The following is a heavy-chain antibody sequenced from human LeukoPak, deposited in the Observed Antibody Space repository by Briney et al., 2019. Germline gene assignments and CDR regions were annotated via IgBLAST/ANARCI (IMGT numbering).Heavy chain of an antibody. CDR1: GGSFTTYS. J-gene: IGHJ6*03. CDR3: ASAIVVVPAASYGYYMDV. D-gene: IGHD2-2*01. Sequence: SETLSLTCAVSGGSFTTYSWSWIRQPPGKGLEWIGEINHTGSTNYNPSLKSRVTISVDTSKNQFSLKLSSVTAADTAVYYCASAIVVVPAASYGYYMDVWGKGTTVTVSS. V-gene: IGHV4-34*01. CDR2: INHTGST.